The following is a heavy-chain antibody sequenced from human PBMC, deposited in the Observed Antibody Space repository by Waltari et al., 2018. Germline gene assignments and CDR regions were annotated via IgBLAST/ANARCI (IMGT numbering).Heavy chain of an antibody. CDR2: INAGNDNT. J-gene: IGHJ6*02. CDR1: GYTFTSNA. V-gene: IGHV1-3*01. Sequence: QVQLVQSGAEVKKPGASVKVSCKASGYTFTSNAMQWVRQAPGQRLEGMGRINAGNDNTKYSQKFQGRVTITRDTSASTAYMELSSLRSEDTAVYYCARVVTRYYYGMDVWGQGTMVTVSS. D-gene: IGHD4-4*01. CDR3: ARVVTRYYYGMDV.